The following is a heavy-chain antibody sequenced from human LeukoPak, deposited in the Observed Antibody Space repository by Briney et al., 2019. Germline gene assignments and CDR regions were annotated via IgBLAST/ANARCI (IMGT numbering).Heavy chain of an antibody. D-gene: IGHD2-15*01. J-gene: IGHJ6*02. CDR1: GGTFSSYA. CDR3: ARVKILVDYYYYGMDV. CDR2: IIPIFGTA. V-gene: IGHV1-69*13. Sequence: SVKVSCKASGGTFSSYAISWVRQAPGQGLEWMGGIIPIFGTANYAQKFQGRVTITADESTSTAYMELSSLRSEDTAVYYCARVKILVDYYYYGMDVWGQGTTVTVSS.